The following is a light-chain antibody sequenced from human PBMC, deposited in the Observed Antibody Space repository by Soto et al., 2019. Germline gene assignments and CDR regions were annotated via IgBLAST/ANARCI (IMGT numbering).Light chain of an antibody. CDR1: QSISTN. V-gene: IGKV3-15*01. CDR3: HQYDKWPLT. Sequence: EIVMTQSPATLSVSPGERASLSCRASQSISTNLAWYQQKPGQAPRLLIYGASTRATGIPARFSGSGSGTEFTLTISSPQSEDFAVYYCHQYDKWPLTFGPGTKVDIE. J-gene: IGKJ3*01. CDR2: GAS.